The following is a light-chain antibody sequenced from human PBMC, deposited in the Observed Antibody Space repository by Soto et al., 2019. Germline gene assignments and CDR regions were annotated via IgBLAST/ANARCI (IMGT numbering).Light chain of an antibody. CDR3: QQRSNWPSIT. Sequence: EIVFSQSPSTLSLSPGERATLSCRASQSVSNYLAWYQQKPGQAPRLLIYGASNRATGIPARFSGSGSGTDFSLTISSLEPEDFAVYYCQQRSNWPSITFGQGTRLEIK. CDR1: QSVSNY. J-gene: IGKJ5*01. CDR2: GAS. V-gene: IGKV3-11*01.